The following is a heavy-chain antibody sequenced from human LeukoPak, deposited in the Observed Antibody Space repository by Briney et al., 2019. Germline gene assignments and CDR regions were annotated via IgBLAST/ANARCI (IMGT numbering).Heavy chain of an antibody. D-gene: IGHD5-24*01. CDR3: ARVDMATAALFDY. Sequence: PGGSLRLSCAASGFSFSSYWMHWVRQVPGKGLVWVSRIQSDGTTTSYADSVKGRFTISRDNAKNTLYLQMNSLRAEDTAVYYCARVDMATAALFDYWGQGTLVTVSS. J-gene: IGHJ4*02. V-gene: IGHV3-74*01. CDR2: IQSDGTTT. CDR1: GFSFSSYW.